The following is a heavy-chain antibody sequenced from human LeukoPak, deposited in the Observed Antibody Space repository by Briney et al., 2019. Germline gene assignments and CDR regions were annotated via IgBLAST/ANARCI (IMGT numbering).Heavy chain of an antibody. J-gene: IGHJ3*01. D-gene: IGHD6-19*01. CDR1: GYTFTSCG. Sequence: ASVEVSCKASGYTFTSCGICWVRQAPGQGPEWMGWVSAYNGNTNYAQKFRGRVTMTTDTSTSTAYMELRSLRYDDTAAYYCARDAPQWRNTFDFWGQGTMITVS. V-gene: IGHV1-18*01. CDR3: ARDAPQWRNTFDF. CDR2: VSAYNGNT.